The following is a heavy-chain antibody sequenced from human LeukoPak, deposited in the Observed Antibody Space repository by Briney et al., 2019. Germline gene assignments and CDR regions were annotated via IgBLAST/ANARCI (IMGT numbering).Heavy chain of an antibody. CDR1: GGSISSSSYY. CDR2: IYYSGST. D-gene: IGHD5-18*01. V-gene: IGHV4-39*01. CDR3: ARHDWGIQLWHLFDY. J-gene: IGHJ4*02. Sequence: SETLSLTCTVSGGSISSSSYYWGWIRQPPGKGLEWIGSIYYSGSTYYNPSLKSRVTISVDTSKNQFSLKLSSVTAADTAVYYCARHDWGIQLWHLFDYWGQGTLVTVSS.